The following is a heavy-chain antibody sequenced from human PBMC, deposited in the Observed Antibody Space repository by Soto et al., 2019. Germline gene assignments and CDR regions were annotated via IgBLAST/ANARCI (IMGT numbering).Heavy chain of an antibody. CDR3: ARGLAYDYIWGSYRTTAYYFDY. J-gene: IGHJ4*02. CDR1: GGSISSYY. Sequence: QVQLQESGPGLVKPSETLSLTCTVSGGSISSYYWSWIRQPPGKGLEWIGYIYYSGSTNYNPSLKSRVTISVYTSKNQFSLKLSSVTAADTAVYYCARGLAYDYIWGSYRTTAYYFDYWGQGTLVTVSS. CDR2: IYYSGST. V-gene: IGHV4-59*01. D-gene: IGHD3-16*02.